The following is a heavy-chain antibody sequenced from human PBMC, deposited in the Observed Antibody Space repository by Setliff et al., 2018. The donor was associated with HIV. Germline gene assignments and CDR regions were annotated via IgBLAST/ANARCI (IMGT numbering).Heavy chain of an antibody. Sequence: KSSETLSLTCDVSGYSISSGYYWGWIRQSPGKGLEWIATIYHTGSTYYNPSLKSRVTISVDTSKNHFSLKVTSMTAADTAIYFCARAEAKIRGATYGMDVWGQGTTVTVSS. CDR3: ARAEAKIRGATYGMDV. CDR2: IYHTGST. CDR1: GYSISSGYY. D-gene: IGHD3-10*01. J-gene: IGHJ6*02. V-gene: IGHV4-38-2*01.